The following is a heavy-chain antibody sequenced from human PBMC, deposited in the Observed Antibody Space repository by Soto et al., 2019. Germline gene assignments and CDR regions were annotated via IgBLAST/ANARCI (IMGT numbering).Heavy chain of an antibody. V-gene: IGHV1-69*04. CDR3: VRDWESTIQTWRIGHS. Sequence: QVQVVKSGAEVKKPGSSVKVSCKASGGTFSRYTITWVRQAPVQGLEWLGRIIPMFAVTTSAQKFQDRLTMRADRPTTPDYLELSILTSADTAVDYCVRDWESTIQTWRIGHSWGQGTMVTVSS. D-gene: IGHD1-1*01. CDR2: IIPMFAVT. J-gene: IGHJ4*02. CDR1: GGTFSRYT.